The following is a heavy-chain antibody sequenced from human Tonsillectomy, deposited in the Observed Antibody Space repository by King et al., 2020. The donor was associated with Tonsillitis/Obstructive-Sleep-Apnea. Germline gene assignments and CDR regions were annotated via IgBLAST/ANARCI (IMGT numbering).Heavy chain of an antibody. J-gene: IGHJ6*02. CDR2: IIPILGIA. D-gene: IGHD3-9*01. CDR3: ARGGRIDYDSYYYGMDV. CDR1: GGTFSSYA. Sequence: QLVQSGAEVKKPGSSVKVSCKASGGTFSSYAISWVRQAPGQGLEWMGGIIPILGIANYAQKFQGRVTITADKSTSTAYMELSSLRSEDTAVYYCARGGRIDYDSYYYGMDVWGQGTTVTVSS. V-gene: IGHV1-69*10.